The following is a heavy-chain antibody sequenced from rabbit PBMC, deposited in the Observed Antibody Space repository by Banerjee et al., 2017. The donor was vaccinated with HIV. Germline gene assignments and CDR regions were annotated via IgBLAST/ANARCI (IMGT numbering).Heavy chain of an antibody. Sequence: QSLEESGGDLVKPGASLTLTCTASGFSFSSTYYMCWVRQAPGKGLEWIGCIYTGDGNTYYASWAKGRFTISKISSTTVTLQMTSLTAADTATYFCARSYASSNYRNSRLHLWGQGTLVTVS. CDR1: GFSFSSTYY. J-gene: IGHJ3*01. D-gene: IGHD8-1*01. V-gene: IGHV1S40*01. CDR2: IYTGDGNT. CDR3: ARSYASSNYRNSRLHL.